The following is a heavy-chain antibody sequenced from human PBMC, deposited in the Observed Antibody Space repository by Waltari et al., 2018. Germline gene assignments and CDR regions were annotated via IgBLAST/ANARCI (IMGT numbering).Heavy chain of an antibody. CDR2: IYYSGST. Sequence: QVQLQESGPGLAKPSETLSLTCPVSGGPISRPYWSWNRQPPGKGLEWIGYIYYSGSTNYNPSLKSRVTISVDTSKNQFSLKLSSVTAADTAVYYCARASIVGATYRAFDIWGQGTMVTVSS. V-gene: IGHV4-59*11. CDR1: GGPISRPY. CDR3: ARASIVGATYRAFDI. D-gene: IGHD1-26*01. J-gene: IGHJ3*02.